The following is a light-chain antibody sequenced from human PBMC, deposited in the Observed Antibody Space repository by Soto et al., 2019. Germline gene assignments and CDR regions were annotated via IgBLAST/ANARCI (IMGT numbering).Light chain of an antibody. J-gene: IGLJ1*01. Sequence: QSVQRHPPSVSWAPGHRVAISCTGSSANIGAAYNVDWYQQLPGTAPKLLIYGSNNRPSGVPARFSGSKSGTSASLAIAGLQAEDEGDYYCQSYDSSLSGYVFGTGTKVTVL. CDR1: SANIGAAYN. CDR3: QSYDSSLSGYV. CDR2: GSN. V-gene: IGLV1-40*01.